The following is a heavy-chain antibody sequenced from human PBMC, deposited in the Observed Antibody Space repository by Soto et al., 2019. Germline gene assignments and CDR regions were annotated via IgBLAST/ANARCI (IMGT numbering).Heavy chain of an antibody. CDR1: GGSFSSCA. D-gene: IGHD2-15*01. CDR2: IIPIFGTA. J-gene: IGHJ4*02. Sequence: GASVEVSCQASGGSFSSCAISCVRQAPGQGLDWMGGIIPIFGTANYAQKFQGRVTITADKSTSTAYMELNSLRTADTAIYYCVKGYCSISCPNYDPPKQFDSWGQGTLVTVSS. CDR3: VKGYCSISCPNYDPPKQFDS. V-gene: IGHV1-69*06.